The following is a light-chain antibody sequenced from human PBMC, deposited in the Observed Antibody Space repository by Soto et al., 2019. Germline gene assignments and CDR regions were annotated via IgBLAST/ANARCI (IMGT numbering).Light chain of an antibody. CDR2: GAS. J-gene: IGKJ1*01. V-gene: IGKV3-20*01. Sequence: PGERATLSCRASQSVSSSYLAWYQQKPGQAPRLLIYGASSRATGIPDRFTGSGSGTDFTLTISRLEPEDFAVYYCQQYGSSPTTFGQGTKVEIK. CDR1: QSVSSSY. CDR3: QQYGSSPTT.